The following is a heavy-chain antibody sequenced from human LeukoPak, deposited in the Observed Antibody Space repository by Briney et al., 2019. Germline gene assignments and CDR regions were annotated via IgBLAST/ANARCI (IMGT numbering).Heavy chain of an antibody. CDR3: ARDAAALDAFDI. J-gene: IGHJ3*02. CDR2: IYSDGTT. Sequence: GGSLRLSCAASGFTVRSNYMSWVRQAPGKGLEWVSEIYSDGTTYYAASVKGRFGISRDNSKNTVDLQMNSLRAEDTAVYYCARDAAALDAFDIWGQGTMVTVSS. CDR1: GFTVRSNY. D-gene: IGHD6-13*01. V-gene: IGHV3-53*01.